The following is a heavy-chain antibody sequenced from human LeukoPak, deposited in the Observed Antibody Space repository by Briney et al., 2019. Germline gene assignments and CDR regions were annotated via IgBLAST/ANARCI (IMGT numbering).Heavy chain of an antibody. Sequence: GGSLRLSCSASGFTFSSYAMHWVRQAPGKGLEYVSAISSNGGSTYYADSVKSRFTISRDNSKNTLYLQMSSLRAEDTAVYYCVKDPVVAATRGYYYGMDVWGKGTTVTVSS. V-gene: IGHV3-64D*06. J-gene: IGHJ6*04. CDR1: GFTFSSYA. CDR2: ISSNGGST. CDR3: VKDPVVAATRGYYYGMDV. D-gene: IGHD2-15*01.